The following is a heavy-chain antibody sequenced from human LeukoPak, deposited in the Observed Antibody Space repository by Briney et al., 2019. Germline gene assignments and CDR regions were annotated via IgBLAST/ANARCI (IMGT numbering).Heavy chain of an antibody. CDR3: ARSKDILTGYCFDY. D-gene: IGHD3-9*01. Sequence: SETLSLTCTVSGGSISSYYWSWIRQPPGKGLEWIGYIYYSGSTKYNPSLKSRVTISVDASKKQFSLKLSSVTAADTAVYYCARSKDILTGYCFDYWGQGTPVTVSS. V-gene: IGHV4-59*01. CDR1: GGSISSYY. J-gene: IGHJ4*02. CDR2: IYYSGST.